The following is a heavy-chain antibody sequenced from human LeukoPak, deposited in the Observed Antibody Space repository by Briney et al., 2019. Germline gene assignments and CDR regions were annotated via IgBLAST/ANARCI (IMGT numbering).Heavy chain of an antibody. V-gene: IGHV1-2*02. Sequence: GASVKVSCKASGYTFTGYYMHWVRQAPGQGLEWMGCINPNSGGTNYAQKFQCRVTMTRDTSISTAYMELSRLRSDDTAVYYCAIDSGAEPYSYGHGDLPFWGQGTLVTVSS. CDR3: AIDSGAEPYSYGHGDLPF. CDR2: INPNSGGT. CDR1: GYTFTGYY. J-gene: IGHJ4*02. D-gene: IGHD5-18*01.